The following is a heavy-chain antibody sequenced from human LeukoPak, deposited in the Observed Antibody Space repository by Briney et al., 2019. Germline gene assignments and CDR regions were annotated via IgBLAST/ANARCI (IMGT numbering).Heavy chain of an antibody. V-gene: IGHV3-7*01. D-gene: IGHD3-22*01. Sequence: GGSLRLSCAASGFTFSNYWMTWVRQAPGKGLGWVAHVKPDGSEKSYVDSVRGRFTISRDNAQNSLYLQMNSLRAEDTAVYYCARDRGYYVFDYWGQGTLVTVSS. CDR1: GFTFSNYW. J-gene: IGHJ4*02. CDR3: ARDRGYYVFDY. CDR2: VKPDGSEK.